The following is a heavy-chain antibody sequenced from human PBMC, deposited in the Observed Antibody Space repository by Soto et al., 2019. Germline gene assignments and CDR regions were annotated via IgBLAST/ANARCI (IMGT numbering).Heavy chain of an antibody. CDR1: ENLFSSNW. V-gene: IGHV5-51*01. CDR3: ARSDWDGHSPTTFDL. D-gene: IGHD3-9*01. J-gene: IGHJ4*02. CDR2: IYPGDSDT. Sequence: PXYSLKVSWKCSENLFSSNWIALVLQMPGKGLEWMGDIYPGDSDTTYSPSFAGQVTMSVDKSINSAYLHWRSLKASDSGIYYCARSDWDGHSPTTFDLWGQGTLVTVSS.